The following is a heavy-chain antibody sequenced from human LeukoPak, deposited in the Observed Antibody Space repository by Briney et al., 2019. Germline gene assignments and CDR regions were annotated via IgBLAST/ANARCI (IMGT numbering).Heavy chain of an antibody. Sequence: SSETLSLTCAVSGASISSGPYSWNWIRQPPGEGLEWIGYIYHSGSTYYNPSLKSRVTISADRSKNQFSLKLSSVTAADTAVYYCARESHPGGNPWYYFDYWGQGTLVTVSS. V-gene: IGHV4-30-2*01. D-gene: IGHD4-23*01. CDR3: ARESHPGGNPWYYFDY. CDR2: IYHSGST. CDR1: GASISSGPYS. J-gene: IGHJ4*02.